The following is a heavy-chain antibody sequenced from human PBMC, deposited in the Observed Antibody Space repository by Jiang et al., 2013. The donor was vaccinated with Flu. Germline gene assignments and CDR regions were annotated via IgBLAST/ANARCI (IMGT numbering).Heavy chain of an antibody. Sequence: SVSSNSAAWNWIRQSPSRGLEWLGRTYYRSKWYNDYAVSVKSRITINPDTSKNQFSLQLNSVTPEDTAVYYCARESRDGYNYLGYYYGMDVWGQGTTVTVSS. CDR1: SVSSNSAA. CDR2: TYYRSKWYN. CDR3: ARESRDGYNYLGYYYGMDV. V-gene: IGHV6-1*01. D-gene: IGHD5-24*01. J-gene: IGHJ6*02.